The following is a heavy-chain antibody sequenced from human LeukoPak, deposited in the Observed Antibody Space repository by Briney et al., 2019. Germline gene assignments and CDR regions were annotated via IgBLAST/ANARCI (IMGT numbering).Heavy chain of an antibody. CDR3: TRDFPLPRAIKDWFDP. V-gene: IGHV3-74*01. D-gene: IGHD2/OR15-2a*01. CDR2: VNNDGSDT. CDR1: GFTFSDYW. Sequence: PGGSLRLTCAASGFTFSDYWMHWLRHAPGKGLVWLARVNNDGSDTIYADSLRGRFTISRDNAKNTLYLQMNSLGIEDTAVYFCTRDFPLPRAIKDWFDPWGPGTRVTVSS. J-gene: IGHJ5*02.